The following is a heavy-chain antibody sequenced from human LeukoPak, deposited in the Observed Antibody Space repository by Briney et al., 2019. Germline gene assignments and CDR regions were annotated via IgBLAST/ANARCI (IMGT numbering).Heavy chain of an antibody. V-gene: IGHV1-69-2*01. Sequence: ASVKVSCKVSGYTFTDYYMHWVQQAPGKGLEWMGLVDPEDGETIYAEEFQGRVTITADTSTDTAYMELSSLRSEDTAVYYCATDGSQDYDFWSGYIYWGQGTLVTVSS. CDR1: GYTFTDYY. J-gene: IGHJ4*02. CDR3: ATDGSQDYDFWSGYIY. D-gene: IGHD3-3*01. CDR2: VDPEDGET.